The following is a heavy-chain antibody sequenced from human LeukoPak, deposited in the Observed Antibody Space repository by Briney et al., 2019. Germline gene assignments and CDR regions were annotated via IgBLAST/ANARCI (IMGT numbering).Heavy chain of an antibody. Sequence: KPSETLSLTCTVSGGSISSGSYYWSWIRQPAGKGLEWIGRIYTSESTNYNPSLKSRVTISVDTSKNQFSLKLSSVTAADTAVYYCASIGLYGSGTEDVWGQGTTVTVSS. CDR2: IYTSEST. J-gene: IGHJ6*02. CDR1: GGSISSGSYY. V-gene: IGHV4-61*02. CDR3: ASIGLYGSGTEDV. D-gene: IGHD3-10*01.